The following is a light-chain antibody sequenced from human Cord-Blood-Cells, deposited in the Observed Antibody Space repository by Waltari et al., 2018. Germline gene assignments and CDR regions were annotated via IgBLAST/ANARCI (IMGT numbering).Light chain of an antibody. J-gene: IGKJ4*01. CDR1: QCISSY. CDR2: AAS. V-gene: IGKV1-9*01. CDR3: QQLNSNPRT. Sequence: DIELTHSLSFFSSSIQDSVTFTCRASQCISSYLDWYQQKPGKAPKLLIYAASTLQSGVPSRFSGSGSGTDFTLTISSLQPEDFATYYCQQLNSNPRTFGRGTKVEIK.